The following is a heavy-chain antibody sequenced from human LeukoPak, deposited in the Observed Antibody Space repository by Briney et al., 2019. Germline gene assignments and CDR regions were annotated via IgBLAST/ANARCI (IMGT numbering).Heavy chain of an antibody. CDR1: GGSFSGYY. D-gene: IGHD4-23*01. CDR3: ARGGRVTRRYYMDV. CDR2: INHSGST. J-gene: IGHJ6*03. V-gene: IGHV4-34*01. Sequence: SETLSLTCAVYGGSFSGYYWSWIRQPPGKGLEWTGEINHSGSTNYNPSLKSRVTISVDTSKNQFSLKLSSVTAADTAVYYCARGGRVTRRYYMDVWGKGTTVTVSS.